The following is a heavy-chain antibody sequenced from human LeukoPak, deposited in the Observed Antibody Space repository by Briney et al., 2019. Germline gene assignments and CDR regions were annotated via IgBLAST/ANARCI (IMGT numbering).Heavy chain of an antibody. CDR1: GDSVSSNTAA. J-gene: IGHJ3*02. CDR3: ARGRVSAFDI. CDR2: TYYTSNWHN. Sequence: SQTLSLTCALSGDSVSSNTAAWNWIRQSPSRGLEWLGRTYYTSNWHNDYAVSLKSRISINPDTSKNQFSLQLNSVTPEDTAIYYCARGRVSAFDIWGQGTVVTVSS. V-gene: IGHV6-1*01. D-gene: IGHD2-8*01.